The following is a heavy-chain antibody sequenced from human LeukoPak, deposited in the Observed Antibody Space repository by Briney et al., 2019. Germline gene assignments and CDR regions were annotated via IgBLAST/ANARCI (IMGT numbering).Heavy chain of an antibody. J-gene: IGHJ6*02. V-gene: IGHV1-18*01. CDR3: AREPPHYGMDV. CDR2: ISASNGDT. Sequence: ASVKVSCKASGYTFTNYGITWVRQAPGQGLEWMGWISASNGDTHYSEKFQDRITVTTDTSTSTAYMELRSLVSDDTAVYYCAREPPHYGMDVWGQGTTVTVSS. CDR1: GYTFTNYG.